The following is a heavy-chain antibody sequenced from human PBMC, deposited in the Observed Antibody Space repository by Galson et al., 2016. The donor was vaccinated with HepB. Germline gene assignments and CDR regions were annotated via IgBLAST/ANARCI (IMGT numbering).Heavy chain of an antibody. J-gene: IGHJ4*02. Sequence: TLSLPCTVSGDSVDGGLYHWIWVRQPAGKGLEWMGHTYYGQGNRYSPSLKSRVSISIDTSKNHFSLTLTSVTAADTAIYYCATLLVGLGGAGYWGQGILVTVSS. D-gene: IGHD3-16*01. CDR3: ATLLVGLGGAGY. CDR2: TYYGQGN. V-gene: IGHV4-61*03. CDR1: GDSVDGGLYH.